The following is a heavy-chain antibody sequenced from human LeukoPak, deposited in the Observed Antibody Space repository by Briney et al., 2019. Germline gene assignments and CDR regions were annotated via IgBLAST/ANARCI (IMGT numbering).Heavy chain of an antibody. D-gene: IGHD6-19*01. J-gene: IGHJ6*02. CDR2: INQEGGGI. V-gene: IGHV3-7*01. CDR1: GFSFSESW. Sequence: GGSLRLSCAASGFSFSESWMSWVRQGPGQGLEWVAHINQEGGGIQYVDSVKGRFTISRDNAKGSVYLQMDSLRAEDTAIYHCATYINWVAGDVWGQGTTVIVSS. CDR3: ATYINWVAGDV.